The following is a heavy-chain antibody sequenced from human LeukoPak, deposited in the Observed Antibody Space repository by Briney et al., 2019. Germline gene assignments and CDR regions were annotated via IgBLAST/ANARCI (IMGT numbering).Heavy chain of an antibody. CDR3: ARVVPDGYSDY. Sequence: PSETLSLTCTVSGGSISGYYWRWVRHPPGKGLEWIGYVYLIGSTIYNPSLNSRVTMSVDTSQKHFSLNLRSVTTADTAVYSCARVVPDGYSDYWGQGTLVTVSS. CDR1: GGSISGYY. J-gene: IGHJ4*02. V-gene: IGHV4-59*01. D-gene: IGHD5-24*01. CDR2: VYLIGST.